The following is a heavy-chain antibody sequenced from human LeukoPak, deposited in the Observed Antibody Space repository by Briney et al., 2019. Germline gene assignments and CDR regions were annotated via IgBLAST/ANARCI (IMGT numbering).Heavy chain of an antibody. V-gene: IGHV1-69*01. J-gene: IGHJ4*02. CDR1: GGTFSSYA. D-gene: IGHD6-6*01. CDR3: ARSEYSSSSGMY. Sequence: ASVKVSCKASGGTFSSYAISWVRQAPGQGLEWMGGIIPIFGTANYAQKFQGRVTITADESTSTAYMELSCLRSEDTAVYYCARSEYSSSSGMYWGQGTLVTVSS. CDR2: IIPIFGTA.